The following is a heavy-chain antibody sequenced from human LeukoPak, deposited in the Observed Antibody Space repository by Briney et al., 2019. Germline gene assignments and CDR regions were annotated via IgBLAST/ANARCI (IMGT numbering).Heavy chain of an antibody. Sequence: PPETLSLTCTASGGSISSHYWSWIRQPPGKGLEWIGYIYYSGSTNYNPSLKSRVTISVDTSKDQFSLKLSSVTAADTAVYYCARIFDSSGYYHGNYFDYWGQGTLGTVSS. J-gene: IGHJ4*02. CDR2: IYYSGST. D-gene: IGHD3-22*01. CDR3: ARIFDSSGYYHGNYFDY. CDR1: GGSISSHY. V-gene: IGHV4-59*11.